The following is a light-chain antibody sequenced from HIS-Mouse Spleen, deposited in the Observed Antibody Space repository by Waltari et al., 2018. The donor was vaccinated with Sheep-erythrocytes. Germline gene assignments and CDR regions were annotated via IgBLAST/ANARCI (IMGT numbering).Light chain of an antibody. CDR1: SSYVGGYNY. V-gene: IGLV2-11*01. CDR3: CSYAGSYTFVV. Sequence: QSALTQPRSVSGSPGQSVTIPCTGTSSYVGGYNYVHWYQQHPGKAPKLMIDDVSKRPSGVPDRFSGSKSGNTASLTISGLQAEDEADYYCCSYAGSYTFVVFGGGTKLTVL. J-gene: IGLJ2*01. CDR2: DVS.